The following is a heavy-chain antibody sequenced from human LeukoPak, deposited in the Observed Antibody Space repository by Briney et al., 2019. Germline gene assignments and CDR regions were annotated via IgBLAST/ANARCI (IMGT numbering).Heavy chain of an antibody. Sequence: SETLSLTCTVSGGSISSYYWSWIRQPPGKGLEWIGYIYYSGSTNYNPSLKSRVTISVDTSKNQFSLKLSSVTAADTAVYYCARDYAIFGVVISGWFDPWGQGTLVTVSS. CDR2: IYYSGST. D-gene: IGHD3-3*01. V-gene: IGHV4-59*12. CDR1: GGSISSYY. CDR3: ARDYAIFGVVISGWFDP. J-gene: IGHJ5*02.